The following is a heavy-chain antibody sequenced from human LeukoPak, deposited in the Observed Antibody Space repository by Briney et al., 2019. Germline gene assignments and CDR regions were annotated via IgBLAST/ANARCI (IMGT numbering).Heavy chain of an antibody. V-gene: IGHV3-11*06. CDR2: PSSSSSYT. CDR1: GFIFRDYY. D-gene: IGHD1-1*01. J-gene: IGHJ6*04. CDR3: ARDSWAATDPYYYYGMDV. Sequence: SLSLPCAACGFIFRDYYMSWISQPPTKGLEWVSYPSSSSSYTNYADSVEGRFNNSRDNAKNSLYLQMNRLRAEDTAVYYCARDSWAATDPYYYYGMDVWGKGTTVTVSS.